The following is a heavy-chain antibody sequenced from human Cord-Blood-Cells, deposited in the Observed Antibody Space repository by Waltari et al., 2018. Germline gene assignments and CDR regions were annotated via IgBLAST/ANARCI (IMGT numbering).Heavy chain of an antibody. Sequence: QVQLVQSGAEVKKPGASVKVSCKASGYTFTGYYMHWVRQAPGQGLEWMGWSNPNGGGKNYAKKFQGRVTRTRETSSSTAYMELSRLRSDDTAVYYCARGFVVATINDWGQGTLVTVSS. J-gene: IGHJ4*02. V-gene: IGHV1-2*02. D-gene: IGHD5-12*01. CDR3: ARGFVVATIND. CDR2: SNPNGGGK. CDR1: GYTFTGYY.